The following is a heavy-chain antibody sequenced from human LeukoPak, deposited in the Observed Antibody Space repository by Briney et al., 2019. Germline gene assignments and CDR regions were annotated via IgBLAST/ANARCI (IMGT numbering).Heavy chain of an antibody. CDR1: GGSISSGGYY. CDR2: IYYSGST. J-gene: IGHJ4*02. V-gene: IGHV4-31*03. CDR3: VLVDTAMVADY. Sequence: SETLSLTCTVSGGSISSGGYYWSWIRQHPGKGLEWIGYIYYSGSTYYNPSLKSRVTISVDTSKNQFSLKLSSVTAADTAVYYCVLVDTAMVADYWGQGTLVTVSS. D-gene: IGHD5-18*01.